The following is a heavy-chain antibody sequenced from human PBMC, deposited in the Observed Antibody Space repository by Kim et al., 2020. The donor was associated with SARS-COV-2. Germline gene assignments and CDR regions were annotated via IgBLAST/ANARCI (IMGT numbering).Heavy chain of an antibody. CDR3: ARPIAAHWFDP. D-gene: IGHD6-13*01. V-gene: IGHV5-51*01. J-gene: IGHJ5*02. Sequence: RHRPSFQGQVTISADKSISTAYLQWSSLKASDTAMYYCARPIAAHWFDPWGQGTLVTVSS.